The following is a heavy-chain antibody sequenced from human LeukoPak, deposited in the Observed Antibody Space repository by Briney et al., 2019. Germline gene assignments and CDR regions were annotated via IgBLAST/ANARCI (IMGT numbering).Heavy chain of an antibody. Sequence: GGSLRLSCAASGFTFSSYVMHWVRQAPGKGLEWVAIISYDGSNEYYADSVKGRFTISRDNSKNSLYLQLNSLRAEDTAVYYCARDPYSGSYSDYYYYYMDVWGKGTTVTVSS. CDR1: GFTFSSYV. V-gene: IGHV3-30*04. CDR3: ARDPYSGSYSDYYYYYMDV. J-gene: IGHJ6*03. CDR2: ISYDGSNE. D-gene: IGHD1-26*01.